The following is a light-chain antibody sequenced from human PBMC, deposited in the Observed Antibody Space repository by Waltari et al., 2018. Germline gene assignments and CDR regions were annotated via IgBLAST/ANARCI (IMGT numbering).Light chain of an antibody. V-gene: IGKV4-1*01. CDR1: RVLYSGKRKDD. CDR2: WAS. CDR3: QQYDELPLT. J-gene: IGKJ4*01. Sequence: RVLYSGKRKDDLAWYQEKPGQPPRLLICWASNRESGGPDRFSGSGSGTDFTLTISSLQAEDVAVYYCQQYDELPLTFGGGTKVEIK.